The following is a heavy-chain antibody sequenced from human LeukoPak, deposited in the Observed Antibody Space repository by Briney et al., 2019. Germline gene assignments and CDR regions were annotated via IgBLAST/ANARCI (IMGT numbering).Heavy chain of an antibody. D-gene: IGHD3-3*01. CDR2: ITTSGGSA. V-gene: IGHV3-23*01. Sequence: GGSLRLSCAASGFTFSSYAMSWVRRAPGKGLEWVSGITTSGGSASYADSVEGRFTITRDDPGNTLFMEMHSLRDEDTAFYYCAKDGKLSGRNWFDPWGQGTLVTVSS. CDR3: AKDGKLSGRNWFDP. J-gene: IGHJ5*02. CDR1: GFTFSSYA.